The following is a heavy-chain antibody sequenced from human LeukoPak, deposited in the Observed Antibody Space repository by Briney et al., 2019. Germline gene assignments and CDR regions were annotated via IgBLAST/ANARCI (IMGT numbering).Heavy chain of an antibody. J-gene: IGHJ3*02. CDR2: ISYDGSNK. CDR1: GGTFSSYG. CDR3: AKDKSGSYYAFDI. Sequence: SCKASGGTFSSYGMHWVRQAPGKGLEWVAVISYDGSNKYYADSVKGRFTISRDNSKNTLYLQMNSLRAEDTAVYYCAKDKSGSYYAFDIWGQGTMVTVSS. V-gene: IGHV3-30*18. D-gene: IGHD1-26*01.